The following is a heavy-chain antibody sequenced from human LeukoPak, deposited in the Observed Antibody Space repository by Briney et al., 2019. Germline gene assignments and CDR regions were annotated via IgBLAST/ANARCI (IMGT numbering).Heavy chain of an antibody. Sequence: GGSLRLSCAASGFSFSSYEMNWVRQAPGKGLEWVSYISSSGNTMYYADSVKGRLSISRDNAKNSLYLQMNSLRAEDTAVYYCARVSSSGFGYWGQGTLVTVSS. V-gene: IGHV3-48*03. J-gene: IGHJ4*02. D-gene: IGHD6-19*01. CDR2: ISSSGNTM. CDR3: ARVSSSGFGY. CDR1: GFSFSSYE.